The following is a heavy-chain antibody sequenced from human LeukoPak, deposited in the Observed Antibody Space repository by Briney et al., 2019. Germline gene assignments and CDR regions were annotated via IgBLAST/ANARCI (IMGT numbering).Heavy chain of an antibody. CDR1: GGSISSGGYS. V-gene: IGHV4-30-2*05. J-gene: IGHJ3*02. CDR2: IYHSGST. Sequence: SSQTLSLTCAVSGGSISSGGYSWSWIRQPPGKGLEWIGYIYHSGSTYYNPSLKSRVTISVDTSKNQFSLKLTSVTAVDTAVYYCARGVGYYYDSSDYYSDLNAFDIWGQGTMVTVSS. CDR3: ARGVGYYYDSSDYYSDLNAFDI. D-gene: IGHD3-22*01.